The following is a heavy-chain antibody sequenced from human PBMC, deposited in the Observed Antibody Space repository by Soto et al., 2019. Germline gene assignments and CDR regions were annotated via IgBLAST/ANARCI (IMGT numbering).Heavy chain of an antibody. V-gene: IGHV4-30-2*01. CDR1: GGSISSGGYS. Sequence: PSETLSLTCAVSGGSISSGGYSWSWIRQPPGKGLEWIGYIYHSGSTYYSPSLKSRVTISVDRSKNQFSLKLSSVTAADTAVYYCARGPYSGSYHLDYWGQGTLVTVSS. CDR3: ARGPYSGSYHLDY. D-gene: IGHD1-26*01. J-gene: IGHJ4*02. CDR2: IYHSGST.